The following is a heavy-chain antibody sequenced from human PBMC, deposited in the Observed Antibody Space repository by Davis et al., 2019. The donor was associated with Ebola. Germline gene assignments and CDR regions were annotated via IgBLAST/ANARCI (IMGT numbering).Heavy chain of an antibody. CDR2: IYYSGGT. Sequence: PSETLSLTCTVSGGSISSGGYYWSWIRQHPGKGLEWIGYIYYSGGTYYNPSLKSRVTISVDTSKNQFSLKLSSVTAADTAVYYCARVERDYDFWSGYYNYWGQGTLVTVSS. CDR1: GGSISSGGYY. V-gene: IGHV4-31*03. D-gene: IGHD3-3*01. CDR3: ARVERDYDFWSGYYNY. J-gene: IGHJ4*02.